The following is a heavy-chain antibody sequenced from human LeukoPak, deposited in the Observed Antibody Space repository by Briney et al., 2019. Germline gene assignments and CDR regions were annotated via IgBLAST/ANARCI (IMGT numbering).Heavy chain of an antibody. Sequence: SETLSLTCTVSGYSISSGYYWGWIRQPPGKGLEWIGSIYHSGNTYYNPSLKSRVTISADTSKNQFSLKLSSVTAADTAVYYCARGRSNGWFYWGQGTLVTVSS. CDR2: IYHSGNT. D-gene: IGHD2-8*01. V-gene: IGHV4-38-2*02. CDR3: ARGRSNGWFY. J-gene: IGHJ4*02. CDR1: GYSISSGYY.